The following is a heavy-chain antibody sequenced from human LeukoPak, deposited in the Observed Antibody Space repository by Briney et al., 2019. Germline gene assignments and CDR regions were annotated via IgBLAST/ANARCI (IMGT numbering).Heavy chain of an antibody. J-gene: IGHJ6*03. CDR2: ISSSSSYI. D-gene: IGHD2-2*01. CDR1: GFTFSSYS. V-gene: IGHV3-21*01. CDR3: ARYCSGTSCPTIYYYMDV. Sequence: GGSLRLSCAASGFTFSSYSMNWVRQAPGKGLEWVSSISSSSSYIYYADSVKGRFTISRVNAKNSLYLQVNSLRAEDTAVYYCARYCSGTSCPTIYYYMDVWGKGTTVTVSS.